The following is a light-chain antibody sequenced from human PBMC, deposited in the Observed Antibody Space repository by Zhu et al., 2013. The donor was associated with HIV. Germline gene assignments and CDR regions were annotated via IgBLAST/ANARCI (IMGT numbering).Light chain of an antibody. CDR2: AAS. CDR1: QSVGDNF. V-gene: IGKV3-20*01. J-gene: IGKJ2*01. CDR3: QQYGDSPMYT. Sequence: EIVLTQSPGTLSLSPGERATLFCRAGQSVGDNFLAWYQQRPGQAPRLLIYAASSRATGIPDRFSGSGSGTDFSLTISRLESEDFAIYYCQQYGDSPMYTFGRGTKLE.